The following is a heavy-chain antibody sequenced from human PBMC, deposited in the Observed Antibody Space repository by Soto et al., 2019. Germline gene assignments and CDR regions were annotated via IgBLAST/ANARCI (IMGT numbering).Heavy chain of an antibody. Sequence: ASVKVSCKVSGYTLTELSMHWVRQAPGKGLEWMGGFDPEDGETIYAQKFQGRVTMTEDTSTDTAYMELSSLRSEDTAVYYCATAINPLNYYGSGSYYNNWGQGTLVTVLL. CDR1: GYTLTELS. D-gene: IGHD3-10*01. CDR2: FDPEDGET. V-gene: IGHV1-24*01. CDR3: ATAINPLNYYGSGSYYNN. J-gene: IGHJ4*02.